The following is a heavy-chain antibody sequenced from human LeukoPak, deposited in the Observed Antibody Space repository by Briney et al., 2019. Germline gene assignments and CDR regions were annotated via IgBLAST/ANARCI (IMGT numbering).Heavy chain of an antibody. CDR1: GGSISSSSYY. CDR2: IYYSGST. D-gene: IGHD6-13*01. Sequence: SETLSLTCTVSGGSISSSSYYWGWIRQPPGKGLEWIGSIYYSGSTYYNPSLKSRVTISVDTSKNQFSLKLSSVTAADTAVYYCARDLGSSWYTDYWGQGTLVTVSS. J-gene: IGHJ4*02. CDR3: ARDLGSSWYTDY. V-gene: IGHV4-39*07.